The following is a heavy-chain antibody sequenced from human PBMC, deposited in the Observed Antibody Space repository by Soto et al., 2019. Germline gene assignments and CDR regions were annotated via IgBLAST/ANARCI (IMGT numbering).Heavy chain of an antibody. CDR1: GGSVNSYGYY. Sequence: SATLSLTCTVSGGSVNSYGYYWTWIRQSPGKGLEWMGYIYHSGSTYYNPSLNSRLTISIDTSTNRFSLNLTSVTAADTAVYFCARLRWETENNWFDPWGQGALVTVS. V-gene: IGHV4-30-4*01. CDR3: ARLRWETENNWFDP. D-gene: IGHD1-26*01. CDR2: IYHSGST. J-gene: IGHJ5*02.